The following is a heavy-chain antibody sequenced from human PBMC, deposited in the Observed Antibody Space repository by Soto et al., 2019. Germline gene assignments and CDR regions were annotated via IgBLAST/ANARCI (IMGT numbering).Heavy chain of an antibody. J-gene: IGHJ4*02. CDR3: ARLEYSGYDSIFDY. CDR2: IYYSGST. CDR1: GGSISSYY. Sequence: SETLSLTCTVSGGSISSYYWSWIRQPPWKGLEWIGYIYYSGSTNYNPSLKSRVTISVDTSKNQFSLKLSSVTAADTAVYYCARLEYSGYDSIFDYWGQGTLVTVSS. D-gene: IGHD5-12*01. V-gene: IGHV4-59*08.